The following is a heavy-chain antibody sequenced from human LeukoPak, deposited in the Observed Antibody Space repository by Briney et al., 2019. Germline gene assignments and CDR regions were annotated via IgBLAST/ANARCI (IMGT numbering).Heavy chain of an antibody. J-gene: IGHJ3*02. CDR3: AGTYYYDSSGYYGDAFDI. CDR2: INPNSGGT. V-gene: IGHV1-2*06. Sequence: ASVKVSCKASGYTFTGYYMHWVRQAPGQGLEWMGRINPNSGGTNYAQKFQGRVTMTRDTSISTAYMELSRLRSDDTAVYYCAGTYYYDSSGYYGDAFDIWGQGTMVTVSS. CDR1: GYTFTGYY. D-gene: IGHD3-22*01.